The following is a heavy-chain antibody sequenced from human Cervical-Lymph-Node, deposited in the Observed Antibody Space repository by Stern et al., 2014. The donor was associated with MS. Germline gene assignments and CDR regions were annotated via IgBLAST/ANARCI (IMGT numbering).Heavy chain of an antibody. J-gene: IGHJ4*02. CDR2: INPRGGST. Sequence: QVQLVQSGTEVKKPGASMKVSCKTSGFTFTNYYIHWVRQAPGQGLEWLGIINPRGGSTGYAQKFQGRVTMTRDTSTSTVYMELSSLRSEDTAVYYCARYYDGYDGGLDYWGQGTLVTVSS. V-gene: IGHV1-46*03. D-gene: IGHD5-12*01. CDR1: GFTFTNYY. CDR3: ARYYDGYDGGLDY.